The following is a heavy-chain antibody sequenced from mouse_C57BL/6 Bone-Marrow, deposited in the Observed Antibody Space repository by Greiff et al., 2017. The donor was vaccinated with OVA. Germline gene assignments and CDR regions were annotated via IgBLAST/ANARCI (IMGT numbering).Heavy chain of an antibody. CDR3: ARATMVTRYFDV. Sequence: QVHVKQPGAELVMPGASVKLSCKASGYTFTSYWMHWVKQRPGQGLEWIGEIDPSDSYTNYNQKFKGKSTLTVDKSSSTAYMQLSSLTSEDSAVYYCARATMVTRYFDVWGTGTTVTVSS. J-gene: IGHJ1*03. V-gene: IGHV1-69*01. CDR2: IDPSDSYT. CDR1: GYTFTSYW. D-gene: IGHD2-2*01.